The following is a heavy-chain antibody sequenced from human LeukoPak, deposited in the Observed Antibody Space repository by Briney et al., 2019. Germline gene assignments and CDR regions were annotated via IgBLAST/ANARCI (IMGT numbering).Heavy chain of an antibody. V-gene: IGHV3-49*04. CDR1: GFTFSSYG. CDR2: IRSTAYGGTT. CDR3: TRNPITTN. J-gene: IGHJ4*02. Sequence: GGTLRLSCAASGFTFSSYGMSWVRQAPGKGLEWVGFIRSTAYGGTTEYAASVKGRFTISRDDSKTIAYLQMNSLKTEDTAVYYCTRNPITTNWGQGTLVTVSS. D-gene: IGHD1-1*01.